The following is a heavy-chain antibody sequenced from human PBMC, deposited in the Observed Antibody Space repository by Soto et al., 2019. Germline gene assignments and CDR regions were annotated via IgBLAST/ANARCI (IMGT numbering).Heavy chain of an antibody. Sequence: ASVNVSCKASGYTFTSYGISWVRQAPGQGLEWMGLLIPYNGDRIYAQKFQGRVILTTDTATNTAYMELGSLRSDDTAVYYCVRDASSGYRGWWDPWGQGTLVTVSS. CDR1: GYTFTSYG. V-gene: IGHV1-18*01. D-gene: IGHD5-12*01. J-gene: IGHJ5*02. CDR3: VRDASSGYRGWWDP. CDR2: LIPYNGDR.